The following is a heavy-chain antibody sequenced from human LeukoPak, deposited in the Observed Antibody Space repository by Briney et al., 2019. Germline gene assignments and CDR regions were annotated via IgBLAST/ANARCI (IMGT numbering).Heavy chain of an antibody. V-gene: IGHV3-74*01. J-gene: IGHJ3*02. D-gene: IGHD3-3*01. CDR1: AFTFSNYW. CDR3: ARGFTIFGVVNDGFDI. Sequence: PGGXLRLSCAASAFTFSNYWMHWVRQAPGKGLVWVSRINSDGSSTIYADSVKGRFTISRDNAKNTLYLQMNSLRVEDTAVYYCARGFTIFGVVNDGFDIWGQGTTVTVSS. CDR2: INSDGSST.